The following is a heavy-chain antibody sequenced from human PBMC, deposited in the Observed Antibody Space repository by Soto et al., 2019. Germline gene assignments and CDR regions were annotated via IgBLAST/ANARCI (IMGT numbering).Heavy chain of an antibody. J-gene: IGHJ2*01. V-gene: IGHV3-33*01. CDR1: GFTFSSYG. Sequence: QVQLVESGGGVVQPGRSLRLSCAASGFTFSSYGMHWVRQAPGKGLEWVAVIWYDGSNKYYADSVKGRFTISRDNSKNTLYLQMNSLRAEDTAVYYCARDGQQCLADRYWYFDLWGRGTLVTVSS. CDR3: ARDGQQCLADRYWYFDL. D-gene: IGHD6-19*01. CDR2: IWYDGSNK.